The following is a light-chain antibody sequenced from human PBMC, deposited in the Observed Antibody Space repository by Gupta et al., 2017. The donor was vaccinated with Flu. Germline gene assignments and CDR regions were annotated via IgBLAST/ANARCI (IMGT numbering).Light chain of an antibody. CDR2: GNN. Sequence: SNVGSDCIDWYHQVPGTSPKLLIYGNNLRPTGVPDRFSASTSGTSATVAISRLQPEDEGVYYCAAGDAGVGGLLFGGGTRLFVL. CDR1: SNVGSDC. CDR3: AAGDAGVGGLL. J-gene: IGLJ2*01. V-gene: IGLV1-47*02.